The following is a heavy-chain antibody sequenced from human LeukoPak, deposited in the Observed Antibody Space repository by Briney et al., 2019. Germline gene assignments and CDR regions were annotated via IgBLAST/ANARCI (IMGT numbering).Heavy chain of an antibody. J-gene: IGHJ4*02. CDR2: IYYNGIT. D-gene: IGHD5-12*01. Sequence: SETLSLTCTVSGGSISSYYWSWIRQPPGKGLEWIGYIYYNGITNYGPSLKSRVTISLDTSENQFSLKLRSVTAADTAVYYCARDSGYSGSFDYWGQGTLVTVSS. CDR3: ARDSGYSGSFDY. V-gene: IGHV4-59*01. CDR1: GGSISSYY.